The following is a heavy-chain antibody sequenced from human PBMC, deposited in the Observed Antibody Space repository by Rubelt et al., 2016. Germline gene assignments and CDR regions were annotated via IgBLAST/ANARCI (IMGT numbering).Heavy chain of an antibody. D-gene: IGHD5-24*01. CDR3: ASAVEMATINAFDI. CDR1: GFTFSSNY. Sequence: EVQLVESGGGLVQPGGSLRLSCAASGFTFSSNYMSWVRQAPGKGLEWVSVIYSGGSTYYADSVKGRFTISRHDSKNTLYLQMNSLRAEDTAVYYCASAVEMATINAFDIWGQGTMVTVSS. J-gene: IGHJ3*02. CDR2: IYSGGST. V-gene: IGHV3-53*04.